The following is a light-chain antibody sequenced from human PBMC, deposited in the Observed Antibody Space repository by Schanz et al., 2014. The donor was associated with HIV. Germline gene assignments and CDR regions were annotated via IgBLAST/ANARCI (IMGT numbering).Light chain of an antibody. CDR3: QQYGSSYT. Sequence: EMVMTQSPATLSLSPGERTTLSCRASQSVTSSYLAWSQQKPGQAPRLLIYGASSRATGIPDRFSGSGSGTDFTLSISRLEPEDFAVYYCQQYGSSYTFGQGTKLEIK. CDR2: GAS. CDR1: QSVTSSY. J-gene: IGKJ2*01. V-gene: IGKV3-20*01.